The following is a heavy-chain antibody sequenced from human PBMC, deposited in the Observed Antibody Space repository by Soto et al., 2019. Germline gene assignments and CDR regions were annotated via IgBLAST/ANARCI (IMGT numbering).Heavy chain of an antibody. J-gene: IGHJ4*02. D-gene: IGHD3-22*01. CDR3: ARGLNYYDSSGYGG. V-gene: IGHV4-34*01. Sequence: QVQLQQWGAGLLKPSETLSLTCAVYGGSFSGYYWSWIRQPPGKGLEWIGEINHSGSTNYNPSLKSRVTISVDTSKNQFSLKLSSVTAADTAVYYCARGLNYYDSSGYGGWGQGTLVTVSS. CDR1: GGSFSGYY. CDR2: INHSGST.